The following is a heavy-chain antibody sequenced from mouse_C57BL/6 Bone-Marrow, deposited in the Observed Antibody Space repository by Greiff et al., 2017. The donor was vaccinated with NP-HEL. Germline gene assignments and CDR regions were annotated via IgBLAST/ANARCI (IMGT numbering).Heavy chain of an antibody. J-gene: IGHJ1*03. V-gene: IGHV3-3*01. CDR1: GFSINSDCY. CDR2: TFYSGIT. Sequence: EVKLMESGPSLVRPSQTLSLTCTVTGFSINSDCYWIWIRQFPGNKLEYIGYTFYSGITYYNPSLESRTYITRDTSKNQFSLKLSSVTTEDTATYYCARAITTVVADWYFDVWGTGTTVTVSS. D-gene: IGHD1-1*01. CDR3: ARAITTVVADWYFDV.